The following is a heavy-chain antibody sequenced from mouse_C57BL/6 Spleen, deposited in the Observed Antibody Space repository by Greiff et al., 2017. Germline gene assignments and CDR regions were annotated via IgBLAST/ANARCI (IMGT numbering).Heavy chain of an antibody. CDR3: AIHYNDGRDYYAMDY. V-gene: IGHV1-74*01. CDR2: IHPSDSDT. CDR1: GYTFTGYW. Sequence: QVQLQQPGAELVKPGASVKVSCKASGYTFTGYWMHWVKQRPGQGLEWIGRIHPSDSDTIYNQKFKGKATLTVDKSSSTAYMQLSSLTSEDSAFDYCAIHYNDGRDYYAMDYWGQGTSVTVSS. J-gene: IGHJ4*01. D-gene: IGHD2-3*01.